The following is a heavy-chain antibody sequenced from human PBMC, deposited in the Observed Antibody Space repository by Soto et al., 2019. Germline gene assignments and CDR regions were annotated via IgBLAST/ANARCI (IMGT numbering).Heavy chain of an antibody. CDR1: AFTFSYHA. J-gene: IGHJ4*02. Sequence: EVQLLESGGGLVQPGGSLRLSCAASAFTFSYHAMTWVRQAPGKGLEWVSGISGSGGSTYYADSVKGRLTISRDNSKNTLYLQMNSLRAEDTAVYYCVKGGSGYDHGDFWGQGTLVTVSS. V-gene: IGHV3-23*01. CDR2: ISGSGGST. D-gene: IGHD5-12*01. CDR3: VKGGSGYDHGDF.